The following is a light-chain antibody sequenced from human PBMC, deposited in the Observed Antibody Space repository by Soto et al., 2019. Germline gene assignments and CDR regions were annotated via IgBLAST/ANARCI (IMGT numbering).Light chain of an antibody. V-gene: IGLV2-14*01. Sequence: QSALTQPASVSGSPGQSITISCTGTSSDVGGYNYVSWYQQHSGKAPKLMIYEVSNRSSGVSNRFSGSKSGNTASLTISGLQAEDEAGYYCSSYTSSSTLVVFGPGTKVTVL. CDR1: SSDVGGYNY. CDR2: EVS. CDR3: SSYTSSSTLVV. J-gene: IGLJ1*01.